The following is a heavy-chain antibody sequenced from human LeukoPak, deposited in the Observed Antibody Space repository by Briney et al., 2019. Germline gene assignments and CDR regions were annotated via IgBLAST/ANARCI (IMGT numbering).Heavy chain of an antibody. V-gene: IGHV4-34*01. CDR3: ARDNLYSYCSSTSCQYYFDY. CDR2: INHSGST. Sequence: MPSETLSLTCAVYGGSFSGYYWSWIRQPPGKGLEWIGEINHSGSTNYNPSLKSRVTISVDTSKNQFSLKLSSVTAADTAVYYCARDNLYSYCSSTSCQYYFDYWGQGTLVTVSS. D-gene: IGHD2-2*01. J-gene: IGHJ4*02. CDR1: GGSFSGYY.